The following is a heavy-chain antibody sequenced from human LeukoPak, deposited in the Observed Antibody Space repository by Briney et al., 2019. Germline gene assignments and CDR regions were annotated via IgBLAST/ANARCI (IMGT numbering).Heavy chain of an antibody. D-gene: IGHD2-15*01. J-gene: IGHJ5*02. CDR1: GFTFSNAW. V-gene: IGHV3-15*01. CDR3: TTDSPLVVVVAATKNWFDP. Sequence: GGSLRLSCAASGFTFSNAWMSWVRQAPGKGLEWVGRIKSKTDGGTTDYAAPVKGRFTISRDDSKNTLYLQMNSLKIEDTAVYYCTTDSPLVVVVAATKNWFDPWGQGTLVTVSS. CDR2: IKSKTDGGTT.